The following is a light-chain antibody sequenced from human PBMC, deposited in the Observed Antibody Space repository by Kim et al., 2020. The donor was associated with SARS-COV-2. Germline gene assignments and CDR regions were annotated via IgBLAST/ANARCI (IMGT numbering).Light chain of an antibody. V-gene: IGKV3-20*01. J-gene: IGKJ3*01. CDR2: GAS. Sequence: SPAEETTTTSRRAMRGSSTYLAWYQQKPGQAPRLLIYGASTWPSGIPDRFSGSGSGTDFTLTISRLQSEDFAVYYCQQYGSYPCTFGPGTKVDIK. CDR1: MRGSSTY. CDR3: QQYGSYPCT.